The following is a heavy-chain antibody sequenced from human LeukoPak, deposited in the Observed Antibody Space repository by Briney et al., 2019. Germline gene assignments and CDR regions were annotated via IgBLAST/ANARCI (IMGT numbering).Heavy chain of an antibody. J-gene: IGHJ4*02. CDR1: GFTFSSYA. V-gene: IGHV3-23*01. Sequence: PGGSLRLSCAASGFTFSSYAMSWVRQAPGKGLEWVSAISGSGGSTYYADSVKGRFTISRDNSKNTLYLQMNSLRAEDTAVYYCAKDPFLEWSNPTLDYWGQGTLVTVSS. D-gene: IGHD3-3*02. CDR3: AKDPFLEWSNPTLDY. CDR2: ISGSGGST.